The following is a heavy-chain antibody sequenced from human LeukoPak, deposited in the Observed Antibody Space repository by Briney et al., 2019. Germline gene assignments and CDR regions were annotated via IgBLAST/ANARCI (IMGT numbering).Heavy chain of an antibody. CDR1: GFTFSSYA. V-gene: IGHV3-23*01. CDR3: ARHGPAYYDFWSGSPAVNWFDP. J-gene: IGHJ5*02. Sequence: GGSLRLSCAASGFTFSSYAMSWVRQAPGKGLEWVSAISGSGGSTYYADSVKGRFTISRDNSKNTLYLQMNSLRAEDTAVYYCARHGPAYYDFWSGSPAVNWFDPWGQGTLVTVSS. D-gene: IGHD3-3*01. CDR2: ISGSGGST.